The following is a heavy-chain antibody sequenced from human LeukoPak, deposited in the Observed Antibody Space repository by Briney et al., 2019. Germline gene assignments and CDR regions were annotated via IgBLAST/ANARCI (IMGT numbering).Heavy chain of an antibody. V-gene: IGHV4-34*01. D-gene: IGHD2-2*01. CDR3: ARPGDCSSTTCSGYMAV. CDR1: GGSLSGYY. Sequence: PSETLSLTCAVYGGSLSGYYWSWLRQPPGKGLEWIGEINHSGSTTYNPSLKSRVTISVDTSKKQLSLKMSSVTAADTAVYYCARPGDCSSTTCSGYMAVWGKGTTVTVSS. CDR2: INHSGST. J-gene: IGHJ6*03.